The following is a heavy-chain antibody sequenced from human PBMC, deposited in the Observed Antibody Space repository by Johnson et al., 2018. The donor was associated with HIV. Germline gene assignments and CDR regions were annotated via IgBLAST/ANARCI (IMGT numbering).Heavy chain of an antibody. CDR1: GFSFDDYG. CDR2: VNWNGVST. J-gene: IGHJ3*02. CDR3: ARYPSTQDSRLTGDFGAFDI. Sequence: VQLVESGGGVVRPGGSLRLSCEGSGFSFDDYGMSWVRQAPGKGLEWVSGVNWNGVSTNYADSVKGRFSISRDNVKNSLYLQMDSLRAEDTAFSYWARYPSTQDSRLTGDFGAFDIWGQGTMVIVSS. D-gene: IGHD7-27*01. V-gene: IGHV3-20*04.